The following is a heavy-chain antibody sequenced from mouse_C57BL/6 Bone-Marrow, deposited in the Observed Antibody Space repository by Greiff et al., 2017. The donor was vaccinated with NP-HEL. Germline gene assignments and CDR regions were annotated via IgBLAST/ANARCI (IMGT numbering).Heavy chain of an antibody. CDR1: GYTFTSYW. V-gene: IGHV1-64*01. CDR3: ARSPHYYGSRDAMDY. D-gene: IGHD1-1*01. Sequence: QVQLQQPGAELVKPGASVKLSCKASGYTFTSYWMHWVKQRPGQGLEWIGMIHPNSGSTNYNEKFKSKATLTVDKSSSTAYMQLSSLTSEDSAVYYCARSPHYYGSRDAMDYWGQGTSVTVSS. J-gene: IGHJ4*01. CDR2: IHPNSGST.